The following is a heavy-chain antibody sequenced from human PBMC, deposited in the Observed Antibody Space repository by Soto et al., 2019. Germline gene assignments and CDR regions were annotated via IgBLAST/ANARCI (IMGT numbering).Heavy chain of an antibody. D-gene: IGHD3-22*01. CDR2: IYTSGST. CDR1: GGSISSYY. Sequence: SETLSLTCTVSGGSISSYYWRWIRQPAGKGLEWIGRIYTSGSTDYNPSLKSRVTMSVDTSKNQFSLKLSSVTAADTAVYYCARSRAYYYDSSGYYYFGYWGLGTLVTVSS. V-gene: IGHV4-4*07. CDR3: ARSRAYYYDSSGYYYFGY. J-gene: IGHJ4*02.